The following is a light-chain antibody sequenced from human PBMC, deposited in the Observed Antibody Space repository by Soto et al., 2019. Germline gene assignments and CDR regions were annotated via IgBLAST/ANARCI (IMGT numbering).Light chain of an antibody. CDR2: YVS. V-gene: IGLV2-14*01. CDR1: SSDVGAYNY. CDR3: SSYTSSSTWV. J-gene: IGLJ3*02. Sequence: QSALTQPASVSGSPGQSITISCTGTSSDVGAYNYVSWYQQHPGKAPKLIIYYVSDRPSGVSNRFSGSKSANTASLTISGLQAEDEADYYCSSYTSSSTWVFGGGTKLTVL.